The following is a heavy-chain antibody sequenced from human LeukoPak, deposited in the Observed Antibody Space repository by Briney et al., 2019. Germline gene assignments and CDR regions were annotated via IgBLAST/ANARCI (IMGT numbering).Heavy chain of an antibody. Sequence: GGSLRLSCTASGFTFGDYAMSWFRQAPGKGLEWVGFIRSKAYGGTTEYAASVKGRFTISRDDSKSIAYLQMNSLKTEDTAVYYCARMMTTVTHGDYWGQGTLVTVSS. V-gene: IGHV3-49*03. D-gene: IGHD4-17*01. CDR3: ARMMTTVTHGDY. CDR1: GFTFGDYA. CDR2: IRSKAYGGTT. J-gene: IGHJ4*02.